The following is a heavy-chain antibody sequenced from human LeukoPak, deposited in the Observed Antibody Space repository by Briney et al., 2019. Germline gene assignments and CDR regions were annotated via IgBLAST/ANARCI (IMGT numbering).Heavy chain of an antibody. J-gene: IGHJ4*02. CDR1: GFSFTTNW. V-gene: IGHV3-7*01. CDR2: IKGDDSAR. CDR3: ARDVVGSLDY. D-gene: IGHD1-26*01. Sequence: GGSLRLSCAASGFSFTTNWMHWVRQAPGKGLEWVANIKGDDSARHQADSVKGRFTISRDNAQNSVYLQMSSLRGEDTAIYYCARDVVGSLDYWGQGTLVTVSS.